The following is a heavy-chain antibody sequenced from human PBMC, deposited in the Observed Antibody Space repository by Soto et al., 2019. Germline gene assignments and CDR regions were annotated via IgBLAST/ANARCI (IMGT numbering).Heavy chain of an antibody. Sequence: AGGSPRLSCAAPGFTFSSYSMNWVRQVLVKGLEWVSYISSSSSTIYYADSVKGRFTISRDNAKNSLYLQMNSLRAEDTAVYYCARDYSSYGPFDYWGQGTLVTVSS. J-gene: IGHJ4*02. CDR1: GFTFSSYS. CDR3: ARDYSSYGPFDY. D-gene: IGHD5-18*01. CDR2: ISSSSSTI. V-gene: IGHV3-48*01.